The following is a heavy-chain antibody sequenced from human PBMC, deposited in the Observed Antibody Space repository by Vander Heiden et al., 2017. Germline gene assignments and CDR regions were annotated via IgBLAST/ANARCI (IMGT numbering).Heavy chain of an antibody. CDR2: IDYSRSN. D-gene: IGHD7-27*01. Sequence: QVQLQESGPGLVKPSQTLSLTCHVSGGSISSGNYYWSWIRQAPGKGLEWIGYIDYSRSNYYNPSLESRVSISVDTSKNQFSLMLTSVTATDTAVYYCARTHNWGATYYFDFWGQGILVTVSS. V-gene: IGHV4-30-4*01. J-gene: IGHJ4*02. CDR1: GGSISSGNYY. CDR3: ARTHNWGATYYFDF.